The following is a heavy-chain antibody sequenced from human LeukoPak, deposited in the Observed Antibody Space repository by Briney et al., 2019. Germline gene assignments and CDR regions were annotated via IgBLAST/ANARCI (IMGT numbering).Heavy chain of an antibody. CDR2: ISGSGVST. CDR1: GFTFDSYA. CDR3: AKGTVTGIVAALDY. Sequence: GGSLRLSCAASGFTFDSYAMTWVRQAPGEGLDWVSGISGSGVSTYYADSVKGRFTISRDNSKNMVYLQMNSLRAEDTAVYHCAKGTVTGIVAALDYWGLGTLVTVSS. J-gene: IGHJ4*02. V-gene: IGHV3-23*01. D-gene: IGHD6-13*01.